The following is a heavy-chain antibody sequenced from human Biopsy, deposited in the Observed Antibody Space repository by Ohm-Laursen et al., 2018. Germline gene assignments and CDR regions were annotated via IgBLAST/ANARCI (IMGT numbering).Heavy chain of an antibody. CDR3: AADINVWNVNY. V-gene: IGHV1-24*01. D-gene: IGHD1-1*01. Sequence: ASVKVSCKVSGYTLTEFSMHWARQAPGKGLEWMGGFAPENGKTIYAQKFQGRVTMTEDTSTDTAYMELSSLRSEDTAVYYCAADINVWNVNYWGQGTQVTVSS. CDR1: GYTLTEFS. J-gene: IGHJ4*02. CDR2: FAPENGKT.